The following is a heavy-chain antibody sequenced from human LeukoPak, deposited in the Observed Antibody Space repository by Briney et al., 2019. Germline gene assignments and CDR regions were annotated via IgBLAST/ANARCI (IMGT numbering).Heavy chain of an antibody. D-gene: IGHD6-13*01. CDR2: ISSSSSYI. V-gene: IGHV3-21*01. CDR3: ARVRSSPGVGYFDY. Sequence: GGSLRLSCAASGFTFSSYSMNWVRQAPGKGLEWVSSISSSSSYIYYADSVKGRFTISRDNAKNSLYLQMNSLRAENTAVYYCARVRSSPGVGYFDYWGQGTLVTVSS. CDR1: GFTFSSYS. J-gene: IGHJ4*02.